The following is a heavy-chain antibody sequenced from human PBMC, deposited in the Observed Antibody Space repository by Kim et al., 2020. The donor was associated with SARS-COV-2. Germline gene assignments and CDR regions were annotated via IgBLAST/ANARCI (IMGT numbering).Heavy chain of an antibody. D-gene: IGHD1-20*01. CDR3: TSFFFGTAVTGTNNY. Sequence: TEDAATVKGRVTISRDNSKSIAYMKMNSLKTEDTAVYYCTSFFFGTAVTGTNNYWGQGTLVTVSS. J-gene: IGHJ4*02. V-gene: IGHV3-49*02. CDR2: T.